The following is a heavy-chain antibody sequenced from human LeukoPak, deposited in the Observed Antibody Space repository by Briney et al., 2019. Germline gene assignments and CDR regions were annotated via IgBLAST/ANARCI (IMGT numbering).Heavy chain of an antibody. CDR3: ARDRGDEKAVPSMLFDI. D-gene: IGHD2-21*01. CDR2: ISSSSTYT. CDR1: GFTFSSYA. J-gene: IGHJ3*02. V-gene: IGHV3-11*05. Sequence: GGSERLSCAASGFTFSSYAMSWVRQAPGKGLEWLSYISSSSTYTNYADSVKGRFTISRDNAKNSLYLQMNSLRAEDTAVYYCARDRGDEKAVPSMLFDIWGRGTMVTVSS.